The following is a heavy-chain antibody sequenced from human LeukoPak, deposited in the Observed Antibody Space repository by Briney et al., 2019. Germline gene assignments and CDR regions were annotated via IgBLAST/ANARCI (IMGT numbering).Heavy chain of an antibody. CDR3: TRDHLA. J-gene: IGHJ5*02. CDR1: GFTFNNAW. Sequence: GGSLRLSCAASGFTFNNAWMSWVRQAPGEGLEWISRIKSKTYGGTTEYAAPVKGRFTISRDDLESTLCLQMDSLTTEDTAVYYCTRDHLAWGQGTLVTVSS. V-gene: IGHV3-15*01. CDR2: IKSKTYGGTT.